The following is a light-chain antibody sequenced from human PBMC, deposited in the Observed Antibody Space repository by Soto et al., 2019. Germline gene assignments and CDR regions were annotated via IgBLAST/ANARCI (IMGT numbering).Light chain of an antibody. CDR2: GAS. Sequence: EIVMTQSPATLSVSPGERATLSCRASQGVSSNLAWYQRKPGQAPRLLIYGASTRATGIPARFSGSGSGTEFTLTISSLQSEDFAVYYCQQYNNWPLTFGPGTKVDIK. V-gene: IGKV3-15*01. J-gene: IGKJ3*01. CDR3: QQYNNWPLT. CDR1: QGVSSN.